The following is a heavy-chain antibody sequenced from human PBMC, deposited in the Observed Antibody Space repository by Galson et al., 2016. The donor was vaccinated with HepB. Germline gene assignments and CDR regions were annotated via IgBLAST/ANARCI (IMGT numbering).Heavy chain of an antibody. Sequence: SLRLSCAASGFSFSNSWMSWVRQAPGKGLEWVGRIRKRSNGYTTEYGASVKGRFSVSRDDSENSMYLQMDSLKSEDTAVYFCARVTSFIRDIGTLDLWGRGTLVTVSS. CDR2: IRKRSNGYTT. D-gene: IGHD5-12*01. J-gene: IGHJ3*01. CDR3: ARVTSFIRDIGTLDL. CDR1: GFSFSNSW. V-gene: IGHV3-72*01.